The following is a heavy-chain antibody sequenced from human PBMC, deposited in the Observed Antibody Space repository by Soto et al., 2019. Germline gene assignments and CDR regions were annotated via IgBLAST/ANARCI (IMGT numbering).Heavy chain of an antibody. D-gene: IGHD6-13*01. Sequence: PSETLSLTCAVSGYSISSGYYWGWIRQPPGKGLEWIGSIYHSGSTYYNPSLKSRVTISVDTSKNQFSLKLSSVTAADTAVYYCARDQGAAGGTVLDYWGQGTLVTVSS. V-gene: IGHV4-38-2*02. J-gene: IGHJ4*02. CDR2: IYHSGST. CDR3: ARDQGAAGGTVLDY. CDR1: GYSISSGYY.